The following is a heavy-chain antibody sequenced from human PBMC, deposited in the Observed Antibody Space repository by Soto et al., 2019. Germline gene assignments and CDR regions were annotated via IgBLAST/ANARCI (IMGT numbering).Heavy chain of an antibody. CDR2: ISYDGSNK. CDR3: AKGSVAHGSGNYFYF. V-gene: IGHV3-30*18. Sequence: GGSLRLSCAASGFTFSSYGMHWVRQAPGKGLEWVAVISYDGSNKYYADSVKGRFTISRDNSKNTLYLQMNSLRAEDTAVYHCAKGSVAHGSGNYFYFWGQGTQVTVSS. J-gene: IGHJ4*02. D-gene: IGHD3-10*01. CDR1: GFTFSSYG.